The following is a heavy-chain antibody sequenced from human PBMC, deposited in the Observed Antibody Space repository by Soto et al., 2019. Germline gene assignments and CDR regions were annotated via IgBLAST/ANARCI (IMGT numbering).Heavy chain of an antibody. CDR3: ARELNYDYIWGNAFDI. J-gene: IGHJ3*02. Sequence: QVQLVESGGGVVQPGRSLRLSCVGSGFTFSSYGMHWVRQAPGKGLEWVAIISSDGSRKYYADSVKGRFTISRDNSKNMLYLQMNSLRAEDTAVYYCARELNYDYIWGNAFDIWGQGTMVTVSS. V-gene: IGHV3-30-3*01. CDR1: GFTFSSYG. CDR2: ISSDGSRK. D-gene: IGHD3-16*01.